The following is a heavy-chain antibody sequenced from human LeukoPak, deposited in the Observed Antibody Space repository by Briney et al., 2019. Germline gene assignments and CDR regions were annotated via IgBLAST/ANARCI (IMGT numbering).Heavy chain of an antibody. CDR2: IIPIFGTA. CDR1: GGTFSSYA. J-gene: IGHJ4*02. CDR3: ARGPRCSSTSCYTYYFDY. Sequence: SVKVSCKASGGTFSSYAISWVRQAPGQGLEWMGGIIPIFGTANYAQKFQGRVTITTGESTSTAYMELSSLRSEDTAVYYCARGPRCSSTSCYTYYFDYWGQGTLVTVSS. V-gene: IGHV1-69*05. D-gene: IGHD2-2*02.